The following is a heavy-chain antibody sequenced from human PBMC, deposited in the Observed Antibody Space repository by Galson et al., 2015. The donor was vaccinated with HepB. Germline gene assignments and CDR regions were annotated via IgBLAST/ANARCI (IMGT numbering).Heavy chain of an antibody. J-gene: IGHJ4*02. V-gene: IGHV1-69*13. Sequence: SVKVSCKASGATFTGYAFSWVRQAPGQGLEWMGGILPIYGTPDYAQKFQDRITITADGSTNTLYMELRSLKSEDTAVYYCATDPGDLWGQGTLVIVSS. D-gene: IGHD3-16*01. CDR1: GATFTGYA. CDR3: ATDPGDL. CDR2: ILPIYGTP.